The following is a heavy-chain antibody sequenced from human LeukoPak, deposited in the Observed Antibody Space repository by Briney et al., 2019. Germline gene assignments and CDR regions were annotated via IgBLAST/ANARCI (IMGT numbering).Heavy chain of an antibody. CDR1: GFTFDDYG. CDR2: INWNGGST. V-gene: IGHV3-20*01. J-gene: IGHJ4*02. D-gene: IGHD5-12*01. CDR3: ARVDRRGYSDYTAILPDY. Sequence: GGSLRLSCAASGFTFDDYGMSWVRQAPGKGLEWVSGINWNGGSTGYADSVKGRFTISRDNAKNSLYLQMNSLRAEDTALYHCARVDRRGYSDYTAILPDYWGQGTLVTVSS.